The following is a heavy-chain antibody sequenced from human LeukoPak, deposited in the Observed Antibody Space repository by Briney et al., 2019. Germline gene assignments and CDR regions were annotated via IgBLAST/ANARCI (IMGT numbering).Heavy chain of an antibody. CDR3: AREDPQTTVPEGLDV. CDR2: IYYSGTT. Sequence: SEALFLTCAVSGGSIGSYYWSWLRQPPGRGLEWIGYIYYSGTTNYNPSLKSRVTISVDTSKNQFSLKLTSVTAADTAVYYCAREDPQTTVPEGLDVWGQGTTVTVSS. V-gene: IGHV4-59*01. D-gene: IGHD4-17*01. CDR1: GGSIGSYY. J-gene: IGHJ6*02.